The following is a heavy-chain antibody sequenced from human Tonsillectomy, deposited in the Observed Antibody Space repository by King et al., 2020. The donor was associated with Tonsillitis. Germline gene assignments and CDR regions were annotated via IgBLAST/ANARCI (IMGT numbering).Heavy chain of an antibody. CDR2: INWNGGST. CDR3: ARVLSSPYYDILTGENDDYYYGMDV. D-gene: IGHD3-9*01. CDR1: GFTFGDYG. J-gene: IGHJ6*02. Sequence: QLVQSGGGVVRPGGSLRLSCAASGFTFGDYGMSWVRQAPGKGLEWVSGINWNGGSTGYADSVKGRFTISRDNAKKSLYLQMNSLRAEDTALYYCARVLSSPYYDILTGENDDYYYGMDVWGQGTTVTVSS. V-gene: IGHV3-20*04.